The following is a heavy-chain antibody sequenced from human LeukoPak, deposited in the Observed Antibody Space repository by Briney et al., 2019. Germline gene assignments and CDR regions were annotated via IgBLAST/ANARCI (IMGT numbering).Heavy chain of an antibody. CDR1: GFTLSSYA. J-gene: IGHJ4*02. CDR3: VRANGYCSGGSCPGY. D-gene: IGHD2-15*01. CDR2: IYSGGFT. Sequence: PGGSLRLSCAASGFTLSSYAMSWVRQAPGKGLEWVSVIYSGGFTYYADSVKGRFTISRDNSKNTLYLQMNSLRAEDTAVYYCVRANGYCSGGSCPGYWGQGTLVTVSS. V-gene: IGHV3-66*01.